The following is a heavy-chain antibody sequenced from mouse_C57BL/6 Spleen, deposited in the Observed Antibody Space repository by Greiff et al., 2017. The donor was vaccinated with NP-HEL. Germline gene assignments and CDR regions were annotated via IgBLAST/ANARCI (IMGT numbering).Heavy chain of an antibody. CDR1: GYAFSSYW. V-gene: IGHV1-80*01. CDR2: IYPGDGDT. CDR3: ASDYYGSSYGYFDV. Sequence: VQGVESGAELVKPGASVKISCKASGYAFSSYWMNWVKQRPGQGLEWIGQIYPGDGDTNYNGKFKGKATLTADKSSSTAYMQLSSLTSEDSAVYFCASDYYGSSYGYFDVWGTGTTVTVSS. D-gene: IGHD1-1*01. J-gene: IGHJ1*03.